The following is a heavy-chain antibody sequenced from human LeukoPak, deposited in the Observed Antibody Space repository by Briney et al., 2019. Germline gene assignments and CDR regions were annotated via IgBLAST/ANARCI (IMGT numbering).Heavy chain of an antibody. CDR2: ISGNGGRT. V-gene: IGHV3-23*01. D-gene: IGHD5-18*01. J-gene: IGHJ5*02. Sequence: GGSLRLPCAASGFTFSNYAMSWVRQAPGKGLEWVSVISGNGGRTYYADSVKGRFTISRDNSKNTLYLQMNSLRAEDTAVYYCAKVRDMDTVLGRFDKWGQGTLVTVSS. CDR3: AKVRDMDTVLGRFDK. CDR1: GFTFSNYA.